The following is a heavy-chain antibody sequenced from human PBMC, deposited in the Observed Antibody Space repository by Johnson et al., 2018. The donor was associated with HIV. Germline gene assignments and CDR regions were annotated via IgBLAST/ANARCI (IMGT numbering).Heavy chain of an antibody. Sequence: VQLVESGGGLVQPGGSLRLSCAASGFTFSSYAMSWVRQAPGKGLEWVSAISGSGGSTYYADSVKGRFTISRDNSKNTLYLQMNSLKTEDTAVYYCTTDPYGWDAFDIWGQGTMVTVSS. V-gene: IGHV3-23*04. J-gene: IGHJ3*02. CDR3: TTDPYGWDAFDI. CDR1: GFTFSSYA. CDR2: ISGSGGST. D-gene: IGHD2-8*02.